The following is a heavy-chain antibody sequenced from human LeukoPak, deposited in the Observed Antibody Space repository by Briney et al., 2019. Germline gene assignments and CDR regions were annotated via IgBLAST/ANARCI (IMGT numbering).Heavy chain of an antibody. CDR2: INHSGST. J-gene: IGHJ5*01. V-gene: IGHV4-34*01. CDR1: GGSFSGYY. CDR3: AGGPRRHHIVLVVYATPNWFDP. Sequence: PSETLSLTCAVYGGSFSGYYWSWIRQPPGKGLEWIGEINHSGSTNYNPSLKSRVTISVDTSTNQFSLMLSSITGADTAGYYCAGGPRRHHIVLVVYATPNWFDPWGQGTLVTVSS. D-gene: IGHD2-8*02.